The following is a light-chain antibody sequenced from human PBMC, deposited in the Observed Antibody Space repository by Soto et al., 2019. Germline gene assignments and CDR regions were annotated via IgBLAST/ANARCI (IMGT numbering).Light chain of an antibody. CDR1: QTLSINS. CDR3: QQYGSSPWT. Sequence: EIVLTQSPDSLSLSPGERATLFCRASQTLSINSLAWYQQKPGQAPRLLIYAASTRDTGIPDRFNGSGSGTDFALTINRLEPEDFAVYYCQQYGSSPWTFGQGTKVDIK. CDR2: AAS. V-gene: IGKV3-20*01. J-gene: IGKJ1*01.